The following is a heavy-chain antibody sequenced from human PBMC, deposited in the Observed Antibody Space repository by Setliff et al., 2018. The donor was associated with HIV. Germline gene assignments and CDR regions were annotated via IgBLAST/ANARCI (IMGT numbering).Heavy chain of an antibody. V-gene: IGHV4-61*09. D-gene: IGHD3-3*01. CDR2: ISTTGST. Sequence: SETLSLTCTVSGDSISSGSYFWIWIRQPAGKGLEWIGHISTTGSTNYNPSLKSRVIISVDTSRNQFSLKLSSVTAADTAVYYCARRPLFGLVIASVGKMEFDYWGQGTLVTVSS. CDR3: ARRPLFGLVIASVGKMEFDY. CDR1: GDSISSGSYF. J-gene: IGHJ4*02.